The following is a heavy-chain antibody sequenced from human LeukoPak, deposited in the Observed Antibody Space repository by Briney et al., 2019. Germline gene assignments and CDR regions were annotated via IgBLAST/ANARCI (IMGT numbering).Heavy chain of an antibody. CDR1: GYTFTGYY. CDR2: INPNSGGT. V-gene: IGHV1-2*06. CDR3: ARALSSSWYVY. D-gene: IGHD6-13*01. Sequence: ASVKVSCKAAGYTFTGYYMHWVRQAPGQGLEWMGRINPNSGGTNYAQKFQGRVTMTRDTSISTAYMELCRLRSDDTAVYYCARALSSSWYVYWGQGTLVTVSS. J-gene: IGHJ4*02.